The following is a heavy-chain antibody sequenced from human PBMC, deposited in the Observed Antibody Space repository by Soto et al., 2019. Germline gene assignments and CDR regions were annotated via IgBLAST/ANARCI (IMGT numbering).Heavy chain of an antibody. J-gene: IGHJ4*02. CDR1: GFTFGSDP. CDR3: AREGMSRPRWVFDY. Sequence: EVQLVESGGGLVQPGGSLRLSCAASGFTFGSDPMHWVRQSPGKGLEYVSAISTNGDSTFYANSVKGRFTISRDNSKNTLYLQMGSLRAEDVGVYYCAREGMSRPRWVFDYWGQGTLVTASS. CDR2: ISTNGDST. D-gene: IGHD6-13*01. V-gene: IGHV3-64*01.